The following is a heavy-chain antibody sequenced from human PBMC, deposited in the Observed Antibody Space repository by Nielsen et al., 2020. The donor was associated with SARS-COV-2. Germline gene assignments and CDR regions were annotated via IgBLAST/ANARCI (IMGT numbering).Heavy chain of an antibody. D-gene: IGHD6-13*01. CDR1: GFTFSSYW. J-gene: IGHJ4*02. Sequence: ESLKISCAASGFTFSSYWMHWVRQAPGKGLEWIGEINHSGSTNYNPSLKSRVTISVDTSKNQFSLKLSSVTAADTAVYYCAREGIAAAGYFDYWGQGTLVTVSS. CDR2: INHSGST. V-gene: IGHV4-34*01. CDR3: AREGIAAAGYFDY.